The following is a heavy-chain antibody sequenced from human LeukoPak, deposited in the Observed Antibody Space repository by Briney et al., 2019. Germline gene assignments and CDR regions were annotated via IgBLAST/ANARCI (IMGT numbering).Heavy chain of an antibody. Sequence: SETLSLTCTVSGGSISSSSYYWGWIRQPPGKGLEWIGEINHSGSTNYNPSLKSRVTISVDTSKNQFSLKLSSVTAADTAVYYCARLGARALRRRHFDLWGRGTLVTVSS. CDR1: GGSISSSSYY. CDR2: INHSGST. D-gene: IGHD3-3*02. J-gene: IGHJ2*01. CDR3: ARLGARALRRRHFDL. V-gene: IGHV4-39*07.